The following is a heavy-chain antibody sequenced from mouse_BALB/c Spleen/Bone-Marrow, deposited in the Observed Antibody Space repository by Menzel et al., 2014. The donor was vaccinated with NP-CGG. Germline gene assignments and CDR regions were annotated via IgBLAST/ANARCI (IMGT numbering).Heavy chain of an antibody. J-gene: IGHJ4*01. V-gene: IGHV5-17*02. Sequence: EVQLQQSGGGLVQPGGSRKLSCAASGFTFSSFGMHWVRQAPEKGLEWVAYISSGSSTIYYADTVKGRFTISRDNPKNTLFLQMTSLRSEDTAMYYCARDEDYAMDYWGQGTSVTVSS. CDR3: ARDEDYAMDY. CDR1: GFTFSSFG. CDR2: ISSGSSTI.